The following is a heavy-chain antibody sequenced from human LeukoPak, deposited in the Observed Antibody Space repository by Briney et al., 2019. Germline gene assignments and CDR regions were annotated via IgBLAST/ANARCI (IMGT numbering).Heavy chain of an antibody. Sequence: GGSLRLSCAASGFTFSSYAMHWVRQAPGKGLEYVSAISSNGGSTYYANSVKGRFTISRDNSKNTLYLQMGSLRAEDMAVYYCARDRVDYWGQGTLVTVSS. CDR2: ISSNGGST. V-gene: IGHV3-64*01. J-gene: IGHJ4*02. CDR3: ARDRVDY. D-gene: IGHD3-10*01. CDR1: GFTFSSYA.